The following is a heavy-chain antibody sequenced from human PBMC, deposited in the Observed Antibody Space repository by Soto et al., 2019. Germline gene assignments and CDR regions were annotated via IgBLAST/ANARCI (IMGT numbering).Heavy chain of an antibody. CDR2: ISSSSSTT. CDR1: GLECRSYS. J-gene: IGHJ6*03. V-gene: IGHV3-48*01. CDR3: ASVNSYGDYGYYYYYMDV. Sequence: PGCSPRLSCAAFGLECRSYSTPCVRKNPGKGREGVSYISSSSSTTYYADSVKGRFTISRDNAKNSLYLQMNSLRAEDTAVYYCASVNSYGDYGYYYYYMDVWGKGTTVTVSS. D-gene: IGHD4-17*01.